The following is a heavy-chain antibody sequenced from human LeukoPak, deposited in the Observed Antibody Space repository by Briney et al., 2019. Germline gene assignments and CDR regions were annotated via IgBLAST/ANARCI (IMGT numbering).Heavy chain of an antibody. V-gene: IGHV4-59*01. CDR3: ARDRGDYDSSGYYGYFDY. CDR2: IYYSGST. CDR1: GFTFSNYW. D-gene: IGHD3-22*01. J-gene: IGHJ4*02. Sequence: GSLRLSCAASGFTFSNYWMIWVRQPPGKGLEWIGYIYYSGSTNYNPSLKSRVTISVDTSKNQFSLKLSSVTAADTAVYYCARDRGDYDSSGYYGYFDYWGQGALVTVSS.